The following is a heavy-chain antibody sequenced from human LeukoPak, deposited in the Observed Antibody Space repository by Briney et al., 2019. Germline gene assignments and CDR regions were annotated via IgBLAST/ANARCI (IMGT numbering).Heavy chain of an antibody. D-gene: IGHD2-15*01. V-gene: IGHV4-39*01. CDR1: GASISSSSNY. CDR2: IYYSGST. Sequence: SETLSLTCTVSGASISSSSNYWGWIRQPPGKGLEWIGSIYYSGSTYYNASLKSRVTISVDTSKNQFSLKLSSVTAADTAMYYCARLYCSGGSCYSGLGSADYWGQGTLVTVAS. CDR3: ARLYCSGGSCYSGLGSADY. J-gene: IGHJ4*02.